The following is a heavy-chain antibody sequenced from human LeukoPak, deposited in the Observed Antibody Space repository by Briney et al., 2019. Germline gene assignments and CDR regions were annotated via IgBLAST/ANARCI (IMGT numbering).Heavy chain of an antibody. D-gene: IGHD3-22*01. Sequence: SETLSLTCSVSNDSIRSYYWNWIRQPPGKGLEWIGYIYYSGSANYNPSLKSRVTITIDTSKNQFSLQLSSVTAADTAVYYCARVRYDSSGYYCLDYWGQGTLVTVSS. CDR2: IYYSGSA. J-gene: IGHJ4*02. CDR1: NDSIRSYY. V-gene: IGHV4-59*08. CDR3: ARVRYDSSGYYCLDY.